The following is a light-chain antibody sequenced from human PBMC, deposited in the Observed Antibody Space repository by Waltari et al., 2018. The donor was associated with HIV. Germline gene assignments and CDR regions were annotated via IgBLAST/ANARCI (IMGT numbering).Light chain of an antibody. CDR1: SSDGGGYNY. V-gene: IGLV2-14*01. CDR2: EVS. J-gene: IGLJ2*01. CDR3: SSYAGSSTLL. Sequence: QSALTQPASVSGSPGQSLTIPCTGTSSDGGGYNYVSWYQHPPGKAPKLLIYEVSNRPSGVSNRVSGSKSGNTASLTISGLQAEDEADYYCSSYAGSSTLLFGGGTKLTVL.